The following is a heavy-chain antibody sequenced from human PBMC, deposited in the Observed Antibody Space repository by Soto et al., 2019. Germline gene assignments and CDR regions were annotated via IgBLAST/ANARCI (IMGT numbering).Heavy chain of an antibody. Sequence: QVQLVQSGAEVKKPGASVKVSCKASGYTFTSYYMHWVRQAPGQGLEWMGIINPSGGSTSYAQKFQGRVTMTRDTSTSTVYMELSSLRSEDTAVDYCARDQKAGYFDYWGQGTLVTVSS. CDR3: ARDQKAGYFDY. CDR1: GYTFTSYY. J-gene: IGHJ4*02. CDR2: INPSGGST. V-gene: IGHV1-46*01. D-gene: IGHD3-10*01.